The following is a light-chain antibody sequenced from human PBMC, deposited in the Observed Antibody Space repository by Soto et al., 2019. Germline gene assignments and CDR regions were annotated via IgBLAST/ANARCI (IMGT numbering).Light chain of an antibody. CDR2: AAS. Sequence: DIQITQTPSSLSASVGDRVTMTCRASQSISSYLNWYQQKPGKAPKLLIYAASSLQSGVPSRFSGSGSGTDFTLTISRLEPEDFAVYYCQQYGSSPRTFGQGTKVDI. J-gene: IGKJ1*01. V-gene: IGKV1-39*01. CDR1: QSISSY. CDR3: QQYGSSPRT.